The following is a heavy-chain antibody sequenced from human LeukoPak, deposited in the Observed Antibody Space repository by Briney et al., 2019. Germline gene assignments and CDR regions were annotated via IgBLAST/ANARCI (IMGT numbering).Heavy chain of an antibody. CDR2: IYPGDSDT. D-gene: IGHD2-15*01. V-gene: IGHV5-51*01. CDR3: ARRAQGFYCSGGSCPWYNWFDP. CDR1: GYSFTSYW. Sequence: GESLKISCKGSGYSFTSYWIGWVRQMPGKGLEWMGIIYPGDSDTRYSPSFQGQVTISADKSISTAYLQWSSLKASDTAMYYCARRAQGFYCSGGSCPWYNWFDPWGQGTLVTVSS. J-gene: IGHJ5*02.